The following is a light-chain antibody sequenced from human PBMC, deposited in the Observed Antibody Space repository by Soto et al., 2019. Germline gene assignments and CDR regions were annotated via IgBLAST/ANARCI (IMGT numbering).Light chain of an antibody. CDR1: QSISSY. J-gene: IGKJ3*01. CDR2: AAS. CDR3: QQSYSTPHSA. Sequence: DIQMTQSPSSLSASVGDRVTITCRASQSISSYLNCYQQKPGKAPKLLIYAASSLQSGVPSRFSGSGSGTDFTLTISSLQPEDFATYYCQQSYSTPHSAFGPGTKVDIK. V-gene: IGKV1-39*01.